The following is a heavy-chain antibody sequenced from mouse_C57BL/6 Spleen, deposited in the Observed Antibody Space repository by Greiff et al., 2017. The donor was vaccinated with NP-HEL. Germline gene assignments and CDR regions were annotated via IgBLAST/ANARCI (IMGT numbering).Heavy chain of an antibody. D-gene: IGHD1-1*01. V-gene: IGHV5-4*01. J-gene: IGHJ2*01. CDR1: GFTFSSYA. Sequence: EVHLVESGGGLVKPGGSLKLSCAASGFTFSSYAMSWVRQTPEKRLEWVATISDGGSYTYYPDNVKGRFTISRDNAKNNLYLQMSHLKSEDTAMYYCARGGGSSDFDYWGQGTTLTVSS. CDR3: ARGGGSSDFDY. CDR2: ISDGGSYT.